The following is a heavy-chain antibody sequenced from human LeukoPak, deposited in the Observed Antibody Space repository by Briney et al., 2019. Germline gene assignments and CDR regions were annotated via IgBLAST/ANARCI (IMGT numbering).Heavy chain of an antibody. CDR3: ASVEHQNYYYYGMDV. CDR1: GGTFISYA. CDR2: IISIFGIA. J-gene: IGHJ6*02. D-gene: IGHD1/OR15-1a*01. Sequence: ASVKVSCKASGGTFISYAISWVRQAPGQGLEWMGRIISIFGIANYAQKFQGRVTITPDKSTSTAYMELSSLRSEDTAVYYCASVEHQNYYYYGMDVWGQGTTATVSS. V-gene: IGHV1-69*17.